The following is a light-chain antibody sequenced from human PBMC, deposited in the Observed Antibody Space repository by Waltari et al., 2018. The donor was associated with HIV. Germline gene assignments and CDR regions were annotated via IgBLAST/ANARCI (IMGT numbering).Light chain of an antibody. CDR2: GN. CDR1: SPNIGARFD. CDR3: QTYDSSLSGSVV. V-gene: IGLV1-40*01. J-gene: IGLJ2*01. Sequence: QSVLTQPPSVSGAPGQTVTISCTGSSPNIGARFDVHWYQQIPGTAPKLLMYGNKRPSGVPDRFSGSKSGTSASRVITGLQAEEEADYYCQTYDSSLSGSVVFGGGTKLTVL.